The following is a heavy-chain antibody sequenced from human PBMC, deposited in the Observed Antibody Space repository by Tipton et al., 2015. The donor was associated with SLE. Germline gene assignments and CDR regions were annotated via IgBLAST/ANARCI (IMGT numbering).Heavy chain of an antibody. J-gene: IGHJ6*02. CDR1: GGSISSGFYF. CDR3: TRGEFREPDDFYYGMDV. Sequence: TLSLTCAVSGGSISSGFYFWSWVRQPPGKGLEWIGNIYYSGSTYYNPSLQSRVTISLDKSKNQFSLRLSSVTAADTAVYYCTRGEFREPDDFYYGMDVWGQGTPVTVSS. D-gene: IGHD1-14*01. V-gene: IGHV4-30-2*01. CDR2: IYYSGST.